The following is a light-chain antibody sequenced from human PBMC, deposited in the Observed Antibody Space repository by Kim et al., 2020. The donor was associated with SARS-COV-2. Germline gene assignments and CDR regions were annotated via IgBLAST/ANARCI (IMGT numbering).Light chain of an antibody. CDR2: EVS. V-gene: IGLV2-18*02. J-gene: IGLJ2*01. CDR1: SSDVGSYNR. Sequence: QSALTQPPSVSGSPGQSVTISCTGTSSDVGSYNRVSWYQQPPGTAPKLMIYEVSNRPSGVPDRFSGSKSGNTASLTISGLQAEDEADYYCSSYTSSSIFEGVFGGGTKLTVL. CDR3: SSYTSSSIFEGV.